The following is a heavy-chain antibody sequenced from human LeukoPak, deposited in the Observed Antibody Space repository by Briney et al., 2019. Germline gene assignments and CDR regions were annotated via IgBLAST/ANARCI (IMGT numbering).Heavy chain of an antibody. J-gene: IGHJ3*02. CDR1: GYTLRSYG. Sequence: GASVKVSCKASGYTLRSYGITWVRQAPGQGLEWMGWISAYNGNPKYPQKLQGRVTMTTDTSTSTAYMELRSLRSDDTAVYYCARVDYYYDSSGYSYTFDIWGQGTMVTVSS. CDR2: ISAYNGNP. D-gene: IGHD3-22*01. CDR3: ARVDYYYDSSGYSYTFDI. V-gene: IGHV1-18*01.